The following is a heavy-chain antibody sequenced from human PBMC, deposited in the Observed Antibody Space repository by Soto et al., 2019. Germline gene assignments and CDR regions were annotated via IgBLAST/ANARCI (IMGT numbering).Heavy chain of an antibody. D-gene: IGHD3-10*01. CDR1: GDSISSSSSY. Sequence: PSETLSLTCTVSGDSISSSSSYWGWIRQPPGKGLEWIGSIYYTGTTYYNPSLKSRVTMTRDTSISTAYMELSRLRSDDTAVYYCARERFTMVRGVIRDPFDYWGQGTLVTVSS. CDR3: ARERFTMVRGVIRDPFDY. CDR2: IYYTGTT. J-gene: IGHJ4*02. V-gene: IGHV4-39*02.